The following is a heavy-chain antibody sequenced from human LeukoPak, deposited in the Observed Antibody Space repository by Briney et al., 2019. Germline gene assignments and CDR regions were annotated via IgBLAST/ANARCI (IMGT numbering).Heavy chain of an antibody. CDR3: AGYSYGSGTFDY. V-gene: IGHV1-2*02. J-gene: IGHJ4*02. Sequence: ASVKVSCKASGYTFTGYYMHWVRQAPGQGLEWMGWINPNSGGTNYEQKFQGRVTMTRDTSISTAYMELSRLRSDDTAVYYCAGYSYGSGTFDYWGQGTLVTVSS. D-gene: IGHD5-18*01. CDR2: INPNSGGT. CDR1: GYTFTGYY.